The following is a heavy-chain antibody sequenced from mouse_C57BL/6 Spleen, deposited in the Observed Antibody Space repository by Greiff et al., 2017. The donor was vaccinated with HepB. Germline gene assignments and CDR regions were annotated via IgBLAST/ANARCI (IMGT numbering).Heavy chain of an antibody. CDR3: TTCGWLRRRGYYFDY. CDR1: GFNIKDYY. J-gene: IGHJ2*01. Sequence: EVQLQQSGAELVRPGASVKLSCTASGFNIKDYYMHWVKQRPEQGLEWIGRIDPEDGDTEYAPKFQGKATMTADTSSNTSYLQLSSLTSEDTAVYYCTTCGWLRRRGYYFDYWGQGTTLTVSS. V-gene: IGHV14-1*01. CDR2: IDPEDGDT. D-gene: IGHD2-2*01.